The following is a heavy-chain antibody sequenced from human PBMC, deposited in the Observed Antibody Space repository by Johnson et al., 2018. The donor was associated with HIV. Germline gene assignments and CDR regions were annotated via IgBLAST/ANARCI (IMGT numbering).Heavy chain of an antibody. Sequence: QVQLVESGGGLVQPGGSLRLSCAASGFTFSSFGMHWVRQAPGKGLEWVAVVSDHGRTTYFADSVKGRFTISRDNSKNSLYLQMNSLRAEDTAVYYCARDQGGQWLAYDAFDIWGQGTMVTVSS. D-gene: IGHD6-19*01. CDR2: VSDHGRTT. V-gene: IGHV3-30*03. CDR1: GFTFSSFG. J-gene: IGHJ3*02. CDR3: ARDQGGQWLAYDAFDI.